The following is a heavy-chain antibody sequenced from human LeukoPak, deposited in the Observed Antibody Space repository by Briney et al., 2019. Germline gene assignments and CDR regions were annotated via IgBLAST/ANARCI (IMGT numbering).Heavy chain of an antibody. Sequence: GASVKVSFKASGGTFSSYAISWVRQAPGQGLEWMGGIIPIFGTANYAQKFQGRVTITADKSTSTAYMELSSLRSEDTAVYYCARAVYYDILTGSRPAFYYYYYMDVWGKGTTVTVSS. V-gene: IGHV1-69*06. CDR2: IIPIFGTA. CDR3: ARAVYYDILTGSRPAFYYYYYMDV. J-gene: IGHJ6*03. D-gene: IGHD3-9*01. CDR1: GGTFSSYA.